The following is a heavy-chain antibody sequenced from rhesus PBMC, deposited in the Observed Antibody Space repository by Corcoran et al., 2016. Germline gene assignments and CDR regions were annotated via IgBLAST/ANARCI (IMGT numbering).Heavy chain of an antibody. V-gene: IGHV4S10*01. CDR1: GGSISDSYR. CDR2: IYGSSTST. J-gene: IGHJ4*01. D-gene: IGHD2-15*01. CDR3: ARDEYCSSTYCSSSFDY. Sequence: QVQLQESGPGVVKPSETLSLTCAVSGGSISDSYRWSWIRQPPGKGLDWIGYIYGSSTSTNYNPTLKSRVTISKDTSKNQFSLKLSSVTAADTAVYYCARDEYCSSTYCSSSFDYWGQGVLVTVSS.